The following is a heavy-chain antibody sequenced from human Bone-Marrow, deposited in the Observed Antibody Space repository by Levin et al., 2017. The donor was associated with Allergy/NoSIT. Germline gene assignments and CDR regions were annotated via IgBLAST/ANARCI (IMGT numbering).Heavy chain of an antibody. D-gene: IGHD5-18*01. CDR3: ASSDTAIITAAYGMDV. J-gene: IGHJ6*02. CDR2: ITPVNGNT. CDR1: GYTFTNRY. Sequence: SVKVSCKTSGYTFTNRYLHWVRQAPGQAPEWMGWITPVNGNTHYAQKFQDRVTITRDRSMSTVYMELSSLRSEDRAMYYCASSDTAIITAAYGMDVWGQGTTVTVSS. V-gene: IGHV1-45*02.